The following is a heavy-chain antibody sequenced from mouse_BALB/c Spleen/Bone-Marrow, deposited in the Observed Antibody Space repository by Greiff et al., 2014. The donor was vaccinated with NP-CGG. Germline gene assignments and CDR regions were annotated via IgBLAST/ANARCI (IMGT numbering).Heavy chain of an antibody. V-gene: IGHV14-3*02. CDR1: GFNIKDTY. CDR2: IDPANGNT. D-gene: IGHD4-1*01. J-gene: IGHJ4*01. Sequence: EVKLQESGAELVKPGASVKLSCTASGFNIKDTYMHWVKQRPEQGLEWIGRIDPANGNTTYDPKFQGKATITADTSSNTAYLQLSSLTSEDTAVCYCARWEYYAMDYWGQGTSVTVSS. CDR3: ARWEYYAMDY.